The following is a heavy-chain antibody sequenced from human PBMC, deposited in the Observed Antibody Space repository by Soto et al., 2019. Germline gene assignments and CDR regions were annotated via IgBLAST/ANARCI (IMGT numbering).Heavy chain of an antibody. CDR1: GFTFSSYG. J-gene: IGHJ4*02. Sequence: QVQLVESGGGVVQPGRSLRLSCAASGFTFSSYGMHWVRQAPGKGLEWVAXIWYDGSNKYYADSVKGRFTISRDNSKNTLYLXMNSLRAEXXXXXXXXXXXXXXSXYFPRGIFDYWGQGTLVTVSS. V-gene: IGHV3-33*01. D-gene: IGHD3-10*01. CDR2: IWYDGSNK. CDR3: XXXXXXXSXYFPRGIFDY.